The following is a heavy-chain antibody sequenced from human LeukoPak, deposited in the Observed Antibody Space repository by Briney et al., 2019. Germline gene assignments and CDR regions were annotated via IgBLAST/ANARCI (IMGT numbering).Heavy chain of an antibody. V-gene: IGHV1-2*02. CDR3: ARADPGNDAFDI. CDR2: INPNSGGT. CDR1: GYTFTGYY. D-gene: IGHD4-23*01. J-gene: IGHJ3*02. Sequence: GASVKVCCKASGYTFTGYYMHWVRQAPGQGLEWMGWINPNSGGTNYAQKFQGRVTMTRDTSISTAYMELSRLRSDDTAVYYCARADPGNDAFDIWGQGTMVTVSS.